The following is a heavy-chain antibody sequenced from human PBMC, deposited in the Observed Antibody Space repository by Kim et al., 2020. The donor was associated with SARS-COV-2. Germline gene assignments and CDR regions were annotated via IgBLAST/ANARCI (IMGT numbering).Heavy chain of an antibody. J-gene: IGHJ6*02. CDR1: GYTFTSYD. CDR3: ARVSHPITIFGVVITSGYYYYYYGMDV. Sequence: ASLKVSCKSSGYTFTSYDINWVRQATGQGLEWMGWMNPNSGNTGYAQKFQGRVTMTRNTSISTAYMELSSLRSEDTAVYYCARVSHPITIFGVVITSGYYYYYYGMDVWGQGTTVTVSS. CDR2: MNPNSGNT. V-gene: IGHV1-8*01. D-gene: IGHD3-3*01.